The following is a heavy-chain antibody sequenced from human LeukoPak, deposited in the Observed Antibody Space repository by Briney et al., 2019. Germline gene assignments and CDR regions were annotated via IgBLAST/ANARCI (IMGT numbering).Heavy chain of an antibody. V-gene: IGHV3-30-3*01. CDR3: AREGGGSMYYFDY. Sequence: GGSLRLSCAASGFTFSSYATHWVRQAPGKGLEWVAVISYDGSNKYYADSVKGRFTISRDNSKNTLYLQMNSLRAEDTAVYYCAREGGGSMYYFDYWGQGTLVTVSS. CDR2: ISYDGSNK. D-gene: IGHD1-26*01. J-gene: IGHJ4*02. CDR1: GFTFSSYA.